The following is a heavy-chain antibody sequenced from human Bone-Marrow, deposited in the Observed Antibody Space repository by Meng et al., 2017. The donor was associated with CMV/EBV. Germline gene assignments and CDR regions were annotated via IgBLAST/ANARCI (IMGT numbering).Heavy chain of an antibody. Sequence: SVKVSCKASGVTFSSYAISWVRQAPGQGLEWMGGIIPIFGTANYAQKFQGRVTITTDESTSTAYMELSSLRSEDTAVYYCAREGQYYYDSSGSFDYWGQGTLVTVSS. CDR3: AREGQYYYDSSGSFDY. J-gene: IGHJ4*02. D-gene: IGHD3-22*01. V-gene: IGHV1-69*05. CDR1: GVTFSSYA. CDR2: IIPIFGTA.